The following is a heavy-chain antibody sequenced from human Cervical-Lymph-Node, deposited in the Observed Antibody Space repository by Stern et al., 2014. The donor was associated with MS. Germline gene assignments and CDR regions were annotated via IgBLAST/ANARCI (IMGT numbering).Heavy chain of an antibody. V-gene: IGHV3-49*05. J-gene: IGHJ4*02. D-gene: IGHD5/OR15-5a*01. CDR1: GFTFGDYA. Sequence: EVQLVESGGALVKPGRSLRLPCTASGFTFGDYAVSWFRQAPGKGLEWVGFIRSKSYGGSVEYAASVKGRFNISRDDSKSIAYLQMSSLKIEDTAIYYCSRVVYTMTGYYFDYWGQGTLVTVSS. CDR2: IRSKSYGGSV. CDR3: SRVVYTMTGYYFDY.